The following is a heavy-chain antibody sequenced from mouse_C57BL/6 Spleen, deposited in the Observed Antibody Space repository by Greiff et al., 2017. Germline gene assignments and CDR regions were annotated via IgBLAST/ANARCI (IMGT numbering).Heavy chain of an antibody. CDR3: ASPYYGSSDY. CDR1: GYTFTSYW. Sequence: QVQLKQPGAELVKPGASVKLSCKASGYTFTSYWMHWVKQRPGQGLEWIGMIHPNSGSTNYNEKFKSKATLTVDKSSSTAYMQLSSLTSEDSAVYYCASPYYGSSDYWGQGTTLTVSS. D-gene: IGHD1-1*01. CDR2: IHPNSGST. V-gene: IGHV1-64*01. J-gene: IGHJ2*01.